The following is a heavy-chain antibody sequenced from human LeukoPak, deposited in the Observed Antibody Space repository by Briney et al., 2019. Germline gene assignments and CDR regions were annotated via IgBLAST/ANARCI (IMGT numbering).Heavy chain of an antibody. CDR1: GYTFTSYD. D-gene: IGHD6-13*01. CDR2: MNPNSGNT. V-gene: IGHV1-8*03. Sequence: ASVKVSCKASGYTFTSYDINWVRQATGQGLEWMGRMNPNSGNTGYAHTFQGRGTITRNTSISTAYMELSSLRSEETAVYYCARAQRHRYSSSWYSSLRVKNNWFDPWGQGTLVTVSS. J-gene: IGHJ5*02. CDR3: ARAQRHRYSSSWYSSLRVKNNWFDP.